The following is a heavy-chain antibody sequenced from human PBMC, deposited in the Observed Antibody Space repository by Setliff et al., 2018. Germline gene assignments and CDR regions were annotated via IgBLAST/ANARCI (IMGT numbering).Heavy chain of an antibody. CDR3: ARNYYDSGDHLPFYYYYMDA. V-gene: IGHV3-21*01. CDR2: ISGSSAYK. CDR1: GFTFDSHT. Sequence: GGSLRLSCAASGFTFDSHTMNWVRQAPGKGLEWVSSISGSSAYKYYADSLRGRFTISRDNAKSSLYLQVDSLRAEDTAVYYCARNYYDSGDHLPFYYYYMDAWGEGTTVTVSS. D-gene: IGHD3-22*01. J-gene: IGHJ6*03.